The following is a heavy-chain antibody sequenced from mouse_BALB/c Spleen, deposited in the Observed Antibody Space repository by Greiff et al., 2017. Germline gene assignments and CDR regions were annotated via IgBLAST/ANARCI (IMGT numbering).Heavy chain of an antibody. V-gene: IGHV1S56*01. CDR3: ARGNYDYDGAY. CDR1: GYTFTSYY. CDR2: IYPGNVNT. J-gene: IGHJ2*01. Sequence: QVQLQQSGPELVKPGASVRISCKASGYTFTSYYIHWVKQRPGQGLEWIGWIYPGNVNTKYNEKFKGKATLTADKSSSTAYMQLSSLTSEDSAVYCCARGNYDYDGAYWGQGTTLTVSS. D-gene: IGHD2-4*01.